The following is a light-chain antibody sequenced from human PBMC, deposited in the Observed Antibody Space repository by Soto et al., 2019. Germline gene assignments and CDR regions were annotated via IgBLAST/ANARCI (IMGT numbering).Light chain of an antibody. CDR1: SSNIGAGYD. Sequence: QSVLTQPPSVSGAPGQRVTISCTGSSSNIGAGYDVHWYQQLPGTAPKLLIYGNSNRPSGVPDRFSGSKSGTSASLAITGLQDEDEADYYCQSYDSSQSGYVFGTGTNLTVL. V-gene: IGLV1-40*01. CDR2: GNS. J-gene: IGLJ1*01. CDR3: QSYDSSQSGYV.